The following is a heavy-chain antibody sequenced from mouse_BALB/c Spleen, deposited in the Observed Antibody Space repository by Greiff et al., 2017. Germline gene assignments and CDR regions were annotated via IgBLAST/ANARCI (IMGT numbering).Heavy chain of an antibody. V-gene: IGHV5-4*02. CDR3: ARIYGKDAMDY. D-gene: IGHD2-1*01. Sequence: EVKLVESGGGLVKPGGSLKLSCAASGFTFSDYYMYWVRQTPEKRLEWVATISDGGSYTYYPDSVKGRFTISRDNAKNNLYLQMSSLKSEDTAMYYCARIYGKDAMDYWGQGTSGTVSS. CDR1: GFTFSDYY. J-gene: IGHJ4*01. CDR2: ISDGGSYT.